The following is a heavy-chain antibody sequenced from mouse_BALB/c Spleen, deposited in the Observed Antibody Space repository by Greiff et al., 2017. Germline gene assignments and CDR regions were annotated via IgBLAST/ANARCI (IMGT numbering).Heavy chain of an antibody. Sequence: QVQLQQSGAELVRPGSSVKISCKASGYAFSSYWMNWVKQRPGQGLEWIGQIYPGDGDTNYNGKFKGKATLTADKSSSTAYMQLSSLTSEDSAVYFCAREGFYYGSSYDAMDYWGQGTSVTVSS. CDR3: AREGFYYGSSYDAMDY. J-gene: IGHJ4*01. D-gene: IGHD1-1*01. CDR2: IYPGDGDT. CDR1: GYAFSSYW. V-gene: IGHV1-80*01.